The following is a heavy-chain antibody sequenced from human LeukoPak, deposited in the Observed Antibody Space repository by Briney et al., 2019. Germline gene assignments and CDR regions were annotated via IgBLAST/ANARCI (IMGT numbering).Heavy chain of an antibody. Sequence: PSETLSLTCTVSAGSISSSSYYSGWIRQPPGKGLEWIGSIYYSGSTYYNPSLKSRVTISVDASKNQFSLKLSSVTAADTAVYYCARRDWGQYYFDYWGQGTLVTVSS. J-gene: IGHJ4*02. CDR2: IYYSGST. CDR3: ARRDWGQYYFDY. D-gene: IGHD7-27*01. V-gene: IGHV4-39*01. CDR1: AGSISSSSYY.